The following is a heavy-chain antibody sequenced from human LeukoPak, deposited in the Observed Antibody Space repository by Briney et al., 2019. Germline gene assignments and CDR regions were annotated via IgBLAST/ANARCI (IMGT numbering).Heavy chain of an antibody. J-gene: IGHJ4*02. D-gene: IGHD3-10*01. Sequence: ASVKVSCKASGYTFDSHGMNWVRQAPGQGLEWMGWINTKTGNPTYAQGFTGRFVFSLDTPVSTAYLEISSLKADDTAVYFCARDQESSTFDSWGQGTLVAVSS. CDR3: ARDQESSTFDS. CDR1: GYTFDSHG. V-gene: IGHV7-4-1*02. CDR2: INTKTGNP.